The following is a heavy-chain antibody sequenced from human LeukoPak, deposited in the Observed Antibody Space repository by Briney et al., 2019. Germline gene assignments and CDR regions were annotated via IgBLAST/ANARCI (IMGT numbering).Heavy chain of an antibody. CDR1: GFTLSSYA. J-gene: IGHJ3*02. D-gene: IGHD2-15*01. V-gene: IGHV3-64D*09. CDR2: ISSNGGST. CDR3: AKGARWELPGGILDDAFDI. Sequence: TGGSLRLSCSASGFTLSSYAMRWVRQAPGKGLEYVSGISSNGGSTNYEDSVKGRFTISRDNSKNTMYLQMSSLRAEDTAVYYCAKGARWELPGGILDDAFDIWGQGTMVTVSS.